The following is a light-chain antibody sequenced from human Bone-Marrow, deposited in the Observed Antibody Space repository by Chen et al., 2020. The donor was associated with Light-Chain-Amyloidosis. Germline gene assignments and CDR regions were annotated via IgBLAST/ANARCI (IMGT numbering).Light chain of an antibody. CDR2: GAS. CDR3: QKYGSSYT. CDR1: QSVSRY. V-gene: IGKV3-20*01. J-gene: IGKJ2*01. Sequence: EIGLTQSPGTMSLSPGERATLSCRASQSVSRYIAWYQQKPGQAPRLLIYGASCRATGVSDRFSGGGSGTDFTLTISRLEPEDFAVYYCQKYGSSYTFGQGTKVEIK.